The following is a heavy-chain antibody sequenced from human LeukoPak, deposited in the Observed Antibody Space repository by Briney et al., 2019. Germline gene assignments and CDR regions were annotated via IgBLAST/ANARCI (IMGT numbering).Heavy chain of an antibody. Sequence: GGSLRLSCAASGFTFSSYSMNWVRQAPGKGLEWVSSISSSSSYIYYADSVKGRFTISRDNAKNSLYLQMNSLRAEDTAVYYCARDPSVRTGAAVQWGQGTLVTVSS. CDR2: ISSSSSYI. CDR1: GFTFSSYS. D-gene: IGHD1-1*01. CDR3: ARDPSVRTGAAVQ. V-gene: IGHV3-21*01. J-gene: IGHJ4*02.